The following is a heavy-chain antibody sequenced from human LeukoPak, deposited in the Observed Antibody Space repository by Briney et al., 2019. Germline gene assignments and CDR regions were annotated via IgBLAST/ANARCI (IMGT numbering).Heavy chain of an antibody. V-gene: IGHV3-23*01. CDR2: ISGSGANT. D-gene: IGHD2/OR15-2a*01. CDR3: AKYSDSTGAHYFDY. Sequence: GRSLRLSCAASGFNFHDYAMTWVRQAPGKGLEWVSTISGSGANTYYADSVKGRFTVSRDNSKNTLSLQMNSLRVEDTALYYCAKYSDSTGAHYFDYWGQGTLVTVSS. J-gene: IGHJ4*02. CDR1: GFNFHDYA.